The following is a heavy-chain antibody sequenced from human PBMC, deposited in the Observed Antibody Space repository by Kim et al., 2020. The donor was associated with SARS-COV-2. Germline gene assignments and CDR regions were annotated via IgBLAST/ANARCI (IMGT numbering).Heavy chain of an antibody. J-gene: IGHJ6*02. D-gene: IGHD5-12*01. V-gene: IGHV4-39*01. CDR1: GGSISSNSYY. CDR3: AKSGATDNYYNYYGMDV. CDR2: FYYSGST. Sequence: SETLSLTCTVSGGSISSNSYYWGWIRQPPGKGLEWIGSFYYSGSTYYNPPLKSRVNISVNTSKNQFSLKVSSVTAADTAVYYCAKSGATDNYYNYYGMDVWGQGTTVTVSS.